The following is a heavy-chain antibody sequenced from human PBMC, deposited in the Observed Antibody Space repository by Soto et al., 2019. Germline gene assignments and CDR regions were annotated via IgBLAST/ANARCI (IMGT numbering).Heavy chain of an antibody. CDR3: ARDLVERLRSPPSDFDF. V-gene: IGHV3-33*01. CDR2: IWYDGSNK. D-gene: IGHD3-3*01. J-gene: IGHJ3*01. Sequence: QVQVLESGGGVVQPGRSLRLSCTAPGFTLSTYGMHWVRQAPGKGLESVAVIWYDGSNKYYADSVKGRFTISRDNSKNTVYLQLNSLRADDTGVYYCARDLVERLRSPPSDFDFWGQGAMVTVSP. CDR1: GFTLSTYG.